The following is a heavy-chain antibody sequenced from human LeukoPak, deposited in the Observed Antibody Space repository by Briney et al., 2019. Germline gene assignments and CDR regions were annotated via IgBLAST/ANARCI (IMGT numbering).Heavy chain of an antibody. CDR3: AKCWTSDGVCLNFDH. Sequence: GGSLRLSCEASGLSFRSYGMSWVRQAPGKGLEWVSGISGSGDNTYYTDSVKGRFTISRDNSKNTLDLQMNSLRVEDTAVYYCAKCWTSDGVCLNFDHWGQGALVTVSS. V-gene: IGHV3-23*01. CDR1: GLSFRSYG. D-gene: IGHD2-8*01. CDR2: ISGSGDNT. J-gene: IGHJ4*02.